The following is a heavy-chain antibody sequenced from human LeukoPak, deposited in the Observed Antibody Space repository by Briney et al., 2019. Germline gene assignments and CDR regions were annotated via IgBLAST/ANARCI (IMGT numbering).Heavy chain of an antibody. D-gene: IGHD3-3*01. J-gene: IGHJ5*02. V-gene: IGHV1-2*06. CDR2: INPNSGGT. CDR1: GYTFTGYY. CDR3: AGAPYYEFWSGHNWSDP. Sequence: GASVQVSCKASGYTFTGYYMHWVRQAPGQGLEWMGRINPNSGGTNYAQKFQGRVTMTRDTSISTAYMELSRLRCDDTAVYYCAGAPYYEFWSGHNWSDPCGQGTLVTVSS.